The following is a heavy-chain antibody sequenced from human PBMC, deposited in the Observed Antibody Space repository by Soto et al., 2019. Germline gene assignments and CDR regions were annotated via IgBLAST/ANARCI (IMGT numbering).Heavy chain of an antibody. V-gene: IGHV3-23*01. Sequence: GGSLRLSCAASGFTFSSYAMSWVRQAPGKGLEWVSATSGSSGSTYYADSVKGRFTISRDNSKNTLYLQMNGLRAEDSALYSCAKPFYYGSAGYFNGDFWGQGTLVTVSS. CDR3: AKPFYYGSAGYFNGDF. J-gene: IGHJ4*02. CDR2: TSGSSGST. D-gene: IGHD3-10*01. CDR1: GFTFSSYA.